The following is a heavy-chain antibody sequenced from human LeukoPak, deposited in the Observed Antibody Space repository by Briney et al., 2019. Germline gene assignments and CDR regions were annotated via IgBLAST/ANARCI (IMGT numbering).Heavy chain of an antibody. Sequence: SETLSLTCTVSGGSITNYYWSWIRQPPGKGLEWIGYIYYSGSTNYNPSLKSRVTISVDTSKNQFSLKLSSVTAADTAVYYCARDNYGDYRANWFDPWGQGTLVTVSS. D-gene: IGHD4-17*01. CDR1: GGSITNYY. CDR3: ARDNYGDYRANWFDP. V-gene: IGHV4-59*01. J-gene: IGHJ5*02. CDR2: IYYSGST.